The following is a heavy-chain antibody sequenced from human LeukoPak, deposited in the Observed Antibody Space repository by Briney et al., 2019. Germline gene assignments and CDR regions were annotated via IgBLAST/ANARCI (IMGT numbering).Heavy chain of an antibody. D-gene: IGHD2-2*01. CDR1: GGSISSTSYY. CDR3: ARHCRTTSCYLYDY. CDR2: IYYTGST. V-gene: IGHV4-39*01. J-gene: IGHJ4*02. Sequence: SETLSLTCTVSGGSISSTSYYWGWIRQPPGKGLEWIASIYYTGSTHYNPSLQSRVTISVDTAKSQFSLKLSSVTAADTAVYYCARHCRTTSCYLYDYWGQGTLVTVSS.